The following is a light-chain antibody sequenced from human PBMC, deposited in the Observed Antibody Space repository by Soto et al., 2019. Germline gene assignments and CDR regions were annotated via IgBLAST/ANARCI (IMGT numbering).Light chain of an antibody. V-gene: IGLV2-23*01. J-gene: IGLJ1*01. CDR3: CSSAPSRTVV. Sequence: QSVLTQPASVSGSPGQSITISCTGTSSDVGAYNLVSWYQRLPGKAPRLIIYEGTKRPSGISHRFSGSKSDNTASLTISGLQAEDEADYYCCSSAPSRTVVFGTGTKVTVL. CDR2: EGT. CDR1: SSDVGAYNL.